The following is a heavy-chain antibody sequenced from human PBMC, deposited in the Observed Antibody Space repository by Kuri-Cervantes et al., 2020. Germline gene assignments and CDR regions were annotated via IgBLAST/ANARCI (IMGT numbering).Heavy chain of an antibody. Sequence: SETLSLTCAVYGGSFSGYYWSWIRQPPGKGLEWIGELSHSGSIKYNPSLRSRITMSEDTSKTQLSLRLTSLTAADTAMYYCMRTEIIFGELRETWGQGTLVTVSS. D-gene: IGHD3-10*01. CDR3: MRTEIIFGELRET. J-gene: IGHJ5*02. CDR1: GGSFSGYY. V-gene: IGHV4-34*01. CDR2: LSHSGSI.